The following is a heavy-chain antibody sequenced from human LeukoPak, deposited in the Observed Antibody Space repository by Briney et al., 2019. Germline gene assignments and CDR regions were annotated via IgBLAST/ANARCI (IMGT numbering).Heavy chain of an antibody. Sequence: PSETLSLTCTVSGGSISSYYWSWIRQPPGKGLEWIGYIYYSGSTNYNPSLKSRVTISVDTSKNQFSLKLSSVTAADTAVYYCARVDTIFVVVIPYFDYWGQGTLVTVSS. CDR1: GGSISSYY. D-gene: IGHD3-3*01. V-gene: IGHV4-59*01. CDR2: IYYSGST. J-gene: IGHJ4*02. CDR3: ARVDTIFVVVIPYFDY.